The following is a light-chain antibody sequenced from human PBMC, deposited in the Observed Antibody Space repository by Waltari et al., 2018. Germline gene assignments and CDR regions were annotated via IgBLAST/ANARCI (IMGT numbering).Light chain of an antibody. Sequence: DIQMTQSPSSLSASVGDTVTITCRASQNISKYLNWYQQKPGKAPNLLIYTASSLQSGVPSRFTGSGSGTDFTLTISSLQPEDFATYYCQQSYTTLTFGPGTTVDI. J-gene: IGKJ3*01. CDR3: QQSYTTLT. V-gene: IGKV1-39*01. CDR1: QNISKY. CDR2: TAS.